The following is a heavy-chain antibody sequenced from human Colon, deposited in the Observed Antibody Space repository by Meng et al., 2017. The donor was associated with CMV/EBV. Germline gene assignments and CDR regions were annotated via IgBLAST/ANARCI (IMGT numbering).Heavy chain of an antibody. J-gene: IGHJ4*02. V-gene: IGHV4-61*08. CDR3: ARGDYYDSSAVLRD. CDR1: GGSVPSGGYY. D-gene: IGHD3-22*01. Sequence: GSLRLSCTVSGGSVPSGGYYWSWIRQPPGKGLEWIAYIYYSGSTNYNPSHKSRVTISVDTSKNQFSLKLSSVTAADTAVYYCARGDYYDSSAVLRDWGQGTLVTVSS. CDR2: IYYSGST.